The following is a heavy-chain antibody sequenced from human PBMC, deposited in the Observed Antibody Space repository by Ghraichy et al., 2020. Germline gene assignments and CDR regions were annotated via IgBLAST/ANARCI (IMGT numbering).Heavy chain of an antibody. V-gene: IGHV3-21*01. CDR2: ISSSSSYI. CDR1: GFTFSSYS. D-gene: IGHD3-3*01. Sequence: GGSLRLSCAASGFTFSSYSMNWVRQAPGKGLEWVSSISSSSSYIYYADSVKGRFTISRDNAKNSLYLQMNSLRAEDTAVYYCARDRLRFLEWPSRGAFDIWGQGTMVTVSS. CDR3: ARDRLRFLEWPSRGAFDI. J-gene: IGHJ3*02.